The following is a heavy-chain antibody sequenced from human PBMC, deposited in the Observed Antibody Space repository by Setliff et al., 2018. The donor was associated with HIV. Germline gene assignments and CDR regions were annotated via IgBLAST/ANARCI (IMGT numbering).Heavy chain of an antibody. V-gene: IGHV1-2*02. CDR2: ISAYSGGT. D-gene: IGHD6-6*01. Sequence: GASVKVSCKASGYTFTNYGISWVRQAPGQGLEWMGWISAYSGGTNYAQKFQGRVTMTRDTSISTAYMELTRLRSDDTAVYYYVTGSAARPFDYWGQGTLVTVSS. CDR3: VTGSAARPFDY. J-gene: IGHJ4*02. CDR1: GYTFTNYG.